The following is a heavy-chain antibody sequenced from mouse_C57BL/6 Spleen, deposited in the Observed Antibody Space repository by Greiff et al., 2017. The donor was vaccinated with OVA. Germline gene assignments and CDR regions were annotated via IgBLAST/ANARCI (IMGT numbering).Heavy chain of an antibody. D-gene: IGHD1-1*01. J-gene: IGHJ2*01. CDR3: ARGDYYGSSIFDY. Sequence: VQLQQPGAELVMPGASVKLSCKASGYTFTSYWMHWVKQRPGHGLEWIGEIDPSASSTNYNQKFKGKSTLTVDKSSSTAYMQLSSLTSEDSAVYYCARGDYYGSSIFDYWGQGTTLTVSS. V-gene: IGHV1-69*01. CDR2: IDPSASST. CDR1: GYTFTSYW.